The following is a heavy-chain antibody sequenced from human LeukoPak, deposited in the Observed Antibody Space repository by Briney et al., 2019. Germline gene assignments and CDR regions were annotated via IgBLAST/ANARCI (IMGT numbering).Heavy chain of an antibody. CDR3: ARNENSGWGYFDY. Sequence: PGGSLRLSCAASGFTFSTYAMSWVRQAPGKGLEWVSSISGSGVSTYYADSVKGRFTISRDNSKDTLYLQMNSLRAEDTAVYYCARNENSGWGYFDYWGQGTLVTVSS. CDR2: ISGSGVST. CDR1: GFTFSTYA. D-gene: IGHD5-12*01. J-gene: IGHJ4*02. V-gene: IGHV3-23*01.